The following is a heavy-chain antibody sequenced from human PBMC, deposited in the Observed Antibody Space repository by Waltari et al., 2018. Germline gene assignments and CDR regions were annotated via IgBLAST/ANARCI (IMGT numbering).Heavy chain of an antibody. Sequence: QLQLQESGPGLVKPSETLSLTCTVSGGSISSSSYYWGWIRQPPGKGLEWIGSIYYSGSTYYNPSLKSRVTISVDTSKNQFSLKLSSVTAADTAVYYCARARVLLWFREFGLLDYWGQGTLVTVSS. CDR1: GGSISSSSYY. V-gene: IGHV4-39*07. CDR2: IYYSGST. J-gene: IGHJ4*02. CDR3: ARARVLLWFREFGLLDY. D-gene: IGHD3-10*01.